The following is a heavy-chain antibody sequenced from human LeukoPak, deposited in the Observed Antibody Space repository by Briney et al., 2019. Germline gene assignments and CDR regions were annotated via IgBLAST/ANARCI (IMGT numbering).Heavy chain of an antibody. CDR1: GDSINREIW. D-gene: IGHD2-2*01. Sequence: SETLSLTCAVSGDSINREIWWHWVRQPPGKELEWIGEIHHGGSTYYKPSLRSRVTISVDKSRTHFSLEMNSVTAADTAVYYCAREIPVFFASTLDSWGQGILVTVSS. CDR3: AREIPVFFASTLDS. J-gene: IGHJ4*02. V-gene: IGHV4-4*02. CDR2: IHHGGST.